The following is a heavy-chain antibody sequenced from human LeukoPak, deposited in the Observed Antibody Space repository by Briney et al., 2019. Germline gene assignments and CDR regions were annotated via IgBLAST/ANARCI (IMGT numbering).Heavy chain of an antibody. J-gene: IGHJ3*02. CDR3: VKDWGVLPDYTADGFDI. D-gene: IGHD3-10*01. V-gene: IGHV3-30*02. CDR1: RFIFSTYG. CDR2: IRPDGSNE. Sequence: GGSLRLSCAASRFIFSTYGMHWVRQAPGKGLEWVVFIRPDGSNEYYAASVRGRFAISRDNSQSTLHLQMNSLRLEDTAVYYCVKDWGVLPDYTADGFDIWGPGTMVTVSS.